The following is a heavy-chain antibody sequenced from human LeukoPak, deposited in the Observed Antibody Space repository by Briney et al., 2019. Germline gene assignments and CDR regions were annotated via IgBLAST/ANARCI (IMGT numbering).Heavy chain of an antibody. V-gene: IGHV3-9*01. CDR2: ISWNSGSI. CDR3: AKGGSGDIVVVVAATPFDY. CDR1: GFTFDDYA. Sequence: GGSLRLSCAASGFTFDDYAMHWVRQAPGKGLEWVSGISWNSGSIGYADSVKGRFTISRDNAKNSLYLQMNSLRAEDTALYYCAKGGSGDIVVVVAATPFDYWGQGTLVTASS. J-gene: IGHJ4*02. D-gene: IGHD2-15*01.